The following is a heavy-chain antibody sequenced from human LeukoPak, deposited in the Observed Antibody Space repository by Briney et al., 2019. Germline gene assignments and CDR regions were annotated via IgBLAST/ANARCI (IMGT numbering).Heavy chain of an antibody. D-gene: IGHD6-19*01. J-gene: IGHJ4*02. CDR2: IGTSGNTI. V-gene: IGHV3-48*01. CDR1: GFTLSGYI. Sequence: GGSLRLSCAASGFTLSGYIMNWVRQAPGKGLEWVSFIGTSGNTIYYADSVKGRFTVSRDNAKNSLYLQMNSLRAEDTAVSYCARDQWLDYWGRGTLVTVSS. CDR3: ARDQWLDY.